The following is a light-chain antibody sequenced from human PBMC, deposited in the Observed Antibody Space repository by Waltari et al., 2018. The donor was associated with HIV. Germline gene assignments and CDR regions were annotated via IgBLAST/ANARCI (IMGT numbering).Light chain of an antibody. CDR3: SSYTRSTTLDAV. J-gene: IGLJ1*01. Sequence: QSALTQPASVSGSPGQSITISCSGTNSDVGGYNYVSWYQQHPGKAPNLIIFDVSHRPAWISTRFSGSKSGNTASLTISGLQAEDEADYYCSSYTRSTTLDAVFGTGTKVSVL. CDR2: DVS. CDR1: NSDVGGYNY. V-gene: IGLV2-14*03.